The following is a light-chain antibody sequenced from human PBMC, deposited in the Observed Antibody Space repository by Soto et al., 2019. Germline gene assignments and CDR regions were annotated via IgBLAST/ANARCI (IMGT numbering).Light chain of an antibody. CDR1: QSVNSN. Sequence: EIVLTQSPATLSVSPGERATLSCRASQSVNSNLTWYQQKPGQAPRLLIYGASTRAAGIPARFSGTGSGTDFTLTISSLHSEDFAVYFCQQYNNCPPPFTFGPGTKVDIK. CDR2: GAS. J-gene: IGKJ3*01. V-gene: IGKV3-15*01. CDR3: QQYNNCPPPFT.